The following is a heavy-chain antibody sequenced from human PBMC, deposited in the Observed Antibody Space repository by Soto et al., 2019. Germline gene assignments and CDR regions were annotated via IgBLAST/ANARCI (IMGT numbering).Heavy chain of an antibody. CDR2: ISAYNGNT. CDR1: GYTFTSYG. J-gene: IGHJ6*02. Sequence: ASVKVSCKASGYTFTSYGISWVRQAPGQGLEWMGWISAYNGNTNYAQKLQGRVTMTTDTSTSTAYVELRSLRSDDTAVYYCARDLGGRYFGDHKYYYYYGMDVWGQGTTVTVSS. V-gene: IGHV1-18*01. CDR3: ARDLGGRYFGDHKYYYYYGMDV. D-gene: IGHD1-26*01.